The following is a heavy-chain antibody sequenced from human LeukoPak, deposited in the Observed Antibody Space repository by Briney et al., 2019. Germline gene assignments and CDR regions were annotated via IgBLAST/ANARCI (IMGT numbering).Heavy chain of an antibody. V-gene: IGHV3-7*01. J-gene: IGHJ4*02. CDR1: GFTFSSYN. CDR3: ARRTLLWFGESYFDY. CDR2: IKQDGSEK. D-gene: IGHD3-10*01. Sequence: GGSLRLSCAASGFTFSSYNMNWVRQAPGKGLEWVANIKQDGSEKYYVDSVKGRFTISRDNAKNSLYLQMNSLRAEDTAVYYCARRTLLWFGESYFDYWGQGTLVTVSS.